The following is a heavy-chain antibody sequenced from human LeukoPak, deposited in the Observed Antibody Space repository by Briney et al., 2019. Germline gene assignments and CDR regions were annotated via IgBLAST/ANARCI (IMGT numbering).Heavy chain of an antibody. CDR1: GFTVNTNY. D-gene: IGHD3-3*01. CDR2: TYAGGMT. J-gene: IGHJ4*02. V-gene: IGHV3-66*02. Sequence: GGSLRLYCAASGFTVNTNYMTWVRQAPGKGLEWVSITYAGGMTYYADSVKGRFTISRDNSKNVLYPQMNSLRAADTAVYYCARGTSRTSPLSGYYRGYFDYWGQGTLVTVSS. CDR3: ARGTSRTSPLSGYYRGYFDY.